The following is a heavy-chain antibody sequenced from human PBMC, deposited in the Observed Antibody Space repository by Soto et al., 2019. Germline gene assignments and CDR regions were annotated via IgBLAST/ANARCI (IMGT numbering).Heavy chain of an antibody. D-gene: IGHD5-12*01. J-gene: IGHJ6*02. V-gene: IGHV1-3*04. CDR2: ITTATGDT. CDR3: ARGLRVDSGYNSDAGRVYYHHGMDV. Sequence: QVLLVQSGTEVKKPGASVKLSCKASGYTFTSYAIHWVRQAPGQGLEWMGKITTATGDTRYSQNFEGRVTIASDTSATTAYMELSSLTSEDTAVFYCARGLRVDSGYNSDAGRVYYHHGMDVWGQGTTVTVSS. CDR1: GYTFTSYA.